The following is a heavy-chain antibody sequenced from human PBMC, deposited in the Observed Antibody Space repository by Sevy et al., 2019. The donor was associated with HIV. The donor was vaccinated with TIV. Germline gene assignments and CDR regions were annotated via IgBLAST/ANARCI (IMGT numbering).Heavy chain of an antibody. Sequence: GGSLRLSCAASGFTFSSYGMHWVRQAPGKGLEWVAVIWYDGSNKYYADSVKGRFTISRDNSKNTLYLQMNSLRAEDTAVYYCARWPLVPDDPSGYYYYGMDVWGQGTTVTVSS. CDR2: IWYDGSNK. D-gene: IGHD2-2*01. V-gene: IGHV3-33*01. CDR1: GFTFSSYG. J-gene: IGHJ6*02. CDR3: ARWPLVPDDPSGYYYYGMDV.